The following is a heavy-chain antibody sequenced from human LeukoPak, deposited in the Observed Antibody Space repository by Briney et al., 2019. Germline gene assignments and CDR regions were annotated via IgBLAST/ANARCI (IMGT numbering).Heavy chain of an antibody. V-gene: IGHV4-38-2*02. J-gene: IGHJ4*02. Sequence: PPETLSLTCTVSRYSISSGYYWGWIRQPPGKGLEWIGSIYHSGSTYYNQSLKSRVTISVDTSKNQFSLKLSSVTAADTAVYYCARVVYTSTSCEGFDYWGQGTLVTVSS. CDR2: IYHSGST. CDR1: RYSISSGYY. D-gene: IGHD2-2*01. CDR3: ARVVYTSTSCEGFDY.